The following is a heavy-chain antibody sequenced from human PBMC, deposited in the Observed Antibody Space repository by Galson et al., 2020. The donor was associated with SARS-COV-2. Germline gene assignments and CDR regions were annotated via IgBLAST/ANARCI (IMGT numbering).Heavy chain of an antibody. CDR1: GFIFSDYF. V-gene: IGHV3-72*01. D-gene: IGHD2-21*02. CDR2: IRHKGRSYST. Sequence: GGSLSLSCTASGFIFSDYFIDWVRQAPGKGPEWVGRIRHKGRSYSTDYAAAVGGRFTLSSDDSRNAVFLQLSSLKNEDTAVYHCAKDDWYSYDYWGQGTLVTVSS. J-gene: IGHJ4*02. CDR3: AKDDWYSYDY.